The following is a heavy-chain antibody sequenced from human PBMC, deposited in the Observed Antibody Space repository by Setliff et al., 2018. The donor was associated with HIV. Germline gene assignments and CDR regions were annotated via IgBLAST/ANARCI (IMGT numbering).Heavy chain of an antibody. CDR1: GGSFSDNY. CDR2: INHNGNI. V-gene: IGHV4-34*01. D-gene: IGHD3-10*01. CDR3: ARLGGEGEDGWELEAFDI. J-gene: IGHJ3*02. Sequence: SETLSLTCAVYGGSFSDNYWSWIRQPPGKGLDWIAEINHNGNINYNPSLKTRVTIMVDTSKNQFSLKLGSVTAADTAVYYCARLGGEGEDGWELEAFDIWGQGTMVTVSS.